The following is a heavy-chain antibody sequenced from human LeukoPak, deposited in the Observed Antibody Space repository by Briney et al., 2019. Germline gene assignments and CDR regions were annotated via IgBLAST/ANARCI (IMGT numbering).Heavy chain of an antibody. V-gene: IGHV1-18*01. CDR2: ISAYNGNT. J-gene: IGHJ4*02. Sequence: ASVKVSCKASGYTFTSYGISWVRQAPGQGLEWMGWISAYNGNTNYAQKLQGRVTMTTDTSASTAYMELRSLRSDDTAVYYCARDQENYYDSSGSYYFDYWGQGTLVTVSS. D-gene: IGHD3-22*01. CDR1: GYTFTSYG. CDR3: ARDQENYYDSSGSYYFDY.